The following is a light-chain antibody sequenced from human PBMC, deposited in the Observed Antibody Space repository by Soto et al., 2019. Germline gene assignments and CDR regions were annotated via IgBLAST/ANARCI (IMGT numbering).Light chain of an antibody. CDR3: QQYNSWPPWT. J-gene: IGKJ1*01. CDR1: QSVSSN. Sequence: EIVMTQSPATLSVSPGERATLSCRASQSVSSNLAWYQQKPGQAPRLLIYGASTRAAGIPARFSGSCSGTEFTLTISILQSKDFAVYYCQQYNSWPPWTFGQGTKVEIK. V-gene: IGKV3-15*01. CDR2: GAS.